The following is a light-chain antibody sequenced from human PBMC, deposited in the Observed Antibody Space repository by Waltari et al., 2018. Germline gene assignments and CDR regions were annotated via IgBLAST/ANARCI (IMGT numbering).Light chain of an antibody. CDR3: QQYYGSPLT. Sequence: DIVMTQSPDSLAVSLGERATINCKSSQTVLYSSNNKNYVPWFQQIPGQPPKLLIYWASTRESGVPDRFNGSGSGTDFTLTINSLQAEDVAVYYCQQYYGSPLTFGGGTKVEIK. CDR2: WAS. J-gene: IGKJ4*01. V-gene: IGKV4-1*01. CDR1: QTVLYSSNNKNY.